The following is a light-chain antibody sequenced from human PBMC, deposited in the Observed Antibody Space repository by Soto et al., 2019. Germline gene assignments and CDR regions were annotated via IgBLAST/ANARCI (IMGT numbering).Light chain of an antibody. CDR1: SSDVGGYNY. J-gene: IGLJ1*01. V-gene: IGLV2-14*01. CDR2: DVS. Sequence: QSALTQPASLSGSPGQSITISCTGTSSDVGGYNYVSWCQQHPGKAPKLMIYDVSNRPSGVSNRFSGSKSGNTASLTISGLQAEDEADYYCSSYTSSSTPVFGTGTKVTVL. CDR3: SSYTSSSTPV.